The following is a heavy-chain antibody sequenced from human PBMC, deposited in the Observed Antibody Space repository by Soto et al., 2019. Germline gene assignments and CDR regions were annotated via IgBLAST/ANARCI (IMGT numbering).Heavy chain of an antibody. D-gene: IGHD5-18*01. J-gene: IGHJ4*02. V-gene: IGHV1-69*13. CDR2: IIPIFGTA. CDR1: GGTFSSYA. CDR3: ASRGYSYGYIDY. Sequence: SMKVACKASGGTFSSYAISCVRQAPGQGLEWMGGIIPIFGTANYAQRFQGRVTITADESTSTAYMELSSLRSEDTAVYYCASRGYSYGYIDYWGQGTLVTVSS.